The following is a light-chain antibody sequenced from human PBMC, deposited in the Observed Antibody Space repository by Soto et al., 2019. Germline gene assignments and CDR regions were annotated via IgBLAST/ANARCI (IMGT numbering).Light chain of an antibody. CDR3: MQSKQLPLT. J-gene: IGKJ5*01. CDR1: QSLLHSDGTTY. Sequence: DIVMTQTPLSLSVTPGQPASISCKSSQSLLHSDGTTYLYWYLQKPGQPPQLLISEVSNRFSGGPDRFSGSGAGTDFTLNISRVVAGDVGVYYWMQSKQLPLTFGQGTRLEIK. V-gene: IGKV2D-29*01. CDR2: EVS.